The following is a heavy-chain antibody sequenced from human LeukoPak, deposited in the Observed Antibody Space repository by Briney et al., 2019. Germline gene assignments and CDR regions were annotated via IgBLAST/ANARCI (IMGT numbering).Heavy chain of an antibody. Sequence: GGSLRLSCAASGFTFSRYAMTWVRQAPGKGLEWVSAISPSGGNTYYADSVKGRFTISRDNSKNTLYLQMNSLRAEDTALYDCAEWGGDGNNRWEDYWGQGTLVTVSS. V-gene: IGHV3-23*01. CDR2: ISPSGGNT. D-gene: IGHD5-24*01. CDR1: GFTFSRYA. CDR3: AEWGGDGNNRWEDY. J-gene: IGHJ4*02.